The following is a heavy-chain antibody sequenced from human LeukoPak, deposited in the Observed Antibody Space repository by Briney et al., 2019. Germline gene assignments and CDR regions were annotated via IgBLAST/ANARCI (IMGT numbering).Heavy chain of an antibody. CDR2: INPNSGGT. D-gene: IGHD6-13*01. CDR3: ARGSYSSSLGGY. J-gene: IGHJ4*02. Sequence: ASVTVSFTSSGYTFTVYYIHWVRQAPGQGPEWMGWINPNSGGTNYAQKFQGRVTMTRDTSFSTAYMELSRLRSDDTAVCYCARGSYSSSLGGYWGQGTLVTVSS. V-gene: IGHV1-2*02. CDR1: GYTFTVYY.